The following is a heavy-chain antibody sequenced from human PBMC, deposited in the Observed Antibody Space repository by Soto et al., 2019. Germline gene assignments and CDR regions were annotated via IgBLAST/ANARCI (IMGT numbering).Heavy chain of an antibody. Sequence: SETLSLTCTVSCGSISSSIYYWGWIRQPPGKGLDWIGSIYYSGSTYYNPSLKSRVTISVDTSKNQFSLKLSSVTAADTAVYYCARHHAWFGELLPNWLDPWGQGTMVTVSS. J-gene: IGHJ5*02. D-gene: IGHD3-10*01. CDR1: CGSISSSIYY. CDR2: IYYSGST. CDR3: ARHHAWFGELLPNWLDP. V-gene: IGHV4-39*01.